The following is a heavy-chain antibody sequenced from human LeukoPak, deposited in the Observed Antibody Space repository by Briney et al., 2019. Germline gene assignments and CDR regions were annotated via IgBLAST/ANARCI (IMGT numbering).Heavy chain of an antibody. V-gene: IGHV1-69*04. CDR1: GGTFSSYA. Sequence: ASVKVSCKASGGTFSSYAISWVRQAPGQGLEWMGRVIPILGIANYAQKFQGRVTITADKSTSTAYMELSSLRSEDTAVYYCARDLTYYYDSSGYYWGQGTLVTVSS. J-gene: IGHJ4*02. CDR2: VIPILGIA. D-gene: IGHD3-22*01. CDR3: ARDLTYYYDSSGYY.